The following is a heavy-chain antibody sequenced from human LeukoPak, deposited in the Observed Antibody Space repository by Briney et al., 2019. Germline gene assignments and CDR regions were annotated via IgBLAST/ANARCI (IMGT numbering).Heavy chain of an antibody. V-gene: IGHV3-74*01. CDR2: ISSDGTTT. CDR3: ARADSSSWYFDY. J-gene: IGHJ4*02. Sequence: PGGSLRLSCAASGFTFSSYWMHWVRQAPRKGLVWVSRISSDGTTTTYADSVKGRFTISRDNAKNSLYLQMNSLRDEDTAVYYCARADSSSWYFDYWGQGTLVTVSS. CDR1: GFTFSSYW. D-gene: IGHD6-13*01.